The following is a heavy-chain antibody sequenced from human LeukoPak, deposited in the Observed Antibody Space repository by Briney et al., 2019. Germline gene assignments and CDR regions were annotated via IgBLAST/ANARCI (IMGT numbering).Heavy chain of an antibody. J-gene: IGHJ4*02. V-gene: IGHV1-18*01. D-gene: IGHD5-24*01. CDR1: GYTFTSYG. CDR3: ARDFHGDGYPGPIGDY. Sequence: ASVKVSCKASGYTFTSYGISWVRQAPGQGLEWMGWIGAYNGNTNYAQKLQGRVTMTTDTSTSTAYMELRSLRSDDTAVYYCARDFHGDGYPGPIGDYWGQGTLVTVSS. CDR2: IGAYNGNT.